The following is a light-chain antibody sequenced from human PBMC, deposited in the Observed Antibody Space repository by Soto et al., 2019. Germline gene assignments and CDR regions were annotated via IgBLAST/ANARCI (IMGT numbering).Light chain of an antibody. J-gene: IGLJ2*01. CDR3: QSYDNSHHWV. CDR1: SGSIASTF. CDR2: EDN. Sequence: NFMLTQPHSVSESPGKTVRISCTRSSGSIASTFVQWYQQRPDSAPTTVMYEDNQRPSGVPDRFSGSIDSSSNSASLTGSGLKTEDEADYSCQSYDNSHHWVFGGGTKLTVL. V-gene: IGLV6-57*04.